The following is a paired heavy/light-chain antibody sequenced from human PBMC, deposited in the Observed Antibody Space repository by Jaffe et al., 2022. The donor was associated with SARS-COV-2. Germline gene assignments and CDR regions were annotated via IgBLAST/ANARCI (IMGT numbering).Heavy chain of an antibody. V-gene: IGHV4-61*02. D-gene: IGHD1-1*01. CDR2: IFSSGST. CDR1: GGSITTSNYY. Sequence: QVQLQESGPGLVKPSQTLSLTCTVSGGSITTSNYYWSWIRQPAGKGLEWIGRIFSSGSTDYNPSLKSRVTLSVDTSKNQFSLKLSSVTATDTAVYFCARDTGTFDPWGQGTLVTVSS. CDR3: ARDTGTFDP. J-gene: IGHJ5*02.
Light chain of an antibody. Sequence: SYELTQPPSVSVSAGQTASITCSGDRLGDKYVCWYQQKPGESPVVVIHQDTKRPSGIPERFSGSNSGNTATLTISGTQAMDEADYHCQVWDSSTVVFGGGTKLTVL. J-gene: IGLJ2*01. CDR1: RLGDKY. CDR3: QVWDSSTVV. CDR2: QDT. V-gene: IGLV3-1*01.